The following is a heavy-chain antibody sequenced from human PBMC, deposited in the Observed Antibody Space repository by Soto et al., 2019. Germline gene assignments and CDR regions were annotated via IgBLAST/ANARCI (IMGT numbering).Heavy chain of an antibody. J-gene: IGHJ4*02. Sequence: ASVKLSCKASGGTFSSYAISWVRQAPGQGLEWMGWISANYGTTNYAQKLQGRVTVTRDTSTSTAYMELRSLRSDDTAVYYCARGRYGDYWGQGALVTVSS. D-gene: IGHD1-1*01. V-gene: IGHV1-18*01. CDR3: ARGRYGDY. CDR1: GGTFSSYA. CDR2: ISANYGTT.